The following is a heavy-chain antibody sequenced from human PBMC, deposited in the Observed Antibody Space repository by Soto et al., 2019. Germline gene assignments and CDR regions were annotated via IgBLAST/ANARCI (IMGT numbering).Heavy chain of an antibody. J-gene: IGHJ4*02. D-gene: IGHD5-18*01. V-gene: IGHV3-53*01. CDR3: ARSGYSFAWGY. CDR2: INSDGTT. CDR1: GFLVNSAY. Sequence: EVQLVESGGGLIPPGGSLRLSCAASGFLVNSAYMTWVRQAPGKGLEWLSMINSDGTTLYAESVKGRFTISKDNSKDMLDLQMSSLRAEDTAMYYCARSGYSFAWGYWGQGTLVTVTS.